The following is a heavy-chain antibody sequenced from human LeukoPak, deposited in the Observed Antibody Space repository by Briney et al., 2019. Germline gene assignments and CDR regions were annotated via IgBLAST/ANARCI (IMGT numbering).Heavy chain of an antibody. CDR2: IYYSGST. D-gene: IGHD6-6*01. CDR1: GGSISSYY. J-gene: IGHJ4*02. V-gene: IGHV4-59*04. CDR3: ARRRNRALTLPPYSSSSRDY. Sequence: SETLSLTCTVSGGSISSYYWSWIRQPPGKGLEWIGYIYYSGSTYYNPSLKSRVTISVDTSKNQFSLKLSSVTAADTAVYYCARRRNRALTLPPYSSSSRDYWGQGTLVTVSS.